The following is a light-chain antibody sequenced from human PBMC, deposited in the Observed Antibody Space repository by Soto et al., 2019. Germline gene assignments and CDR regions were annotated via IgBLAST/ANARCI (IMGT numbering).Light chain of an antibody. J-gene: IGKJ4*01. V-gene: IGKV3-11*01. Sequence: EVVLTQSPATLSVSPGERATLSCRASESINKFLVWYQQKPGQPPRLLISEASNRAAGIPARFSGSGSGTDFTLTISSLEPEDLGVYYCQQRNSWPLTFGGGTKVEIK. CDR1: ESINKF. CDR2: EAS. CDR3: QQRNSWPLT.